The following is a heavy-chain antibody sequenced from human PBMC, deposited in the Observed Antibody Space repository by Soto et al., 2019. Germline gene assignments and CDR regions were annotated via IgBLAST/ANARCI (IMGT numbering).Heavy chain of an antibody. CDR2: IIPIFGTA. Sequence: QVQLVQSGAEVKKPGSSVKVSCKASGGTFSSYAISWVRQAPGQGLEWMGGIIPIFGTANYAQKFQGRVTITADESTSTAYMELSSLRSEDTAVYYCARDRCSGGSCYTLFDHWGQGTLVTVSS. V-gene: IGHV1-69*01. CDR1: GGTFSSYA. D-gene: IGHD2-15*01. J-gene: IGHJ4*02. CDR3: ARDRCSGGSCYTLFDH.